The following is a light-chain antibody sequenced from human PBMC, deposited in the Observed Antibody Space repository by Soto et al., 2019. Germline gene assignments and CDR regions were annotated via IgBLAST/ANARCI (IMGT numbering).Light chain of an antibody. J-gene: IGKJ1*01. Sequence: DIQMTQSPSTLSASAGDRVTITCRASESISNWLAWYQQKPGKAPKLLIYKTSYLESGVPSRFSGSGSGTEFTLTISGLQPDDFATYYCQQYSSYSWTFGQGTKVEIK. CDR3: QQYSSYSWT. CDR2: KTS. V-gene: IGKV1-5*03. CDR1: ESISNW.